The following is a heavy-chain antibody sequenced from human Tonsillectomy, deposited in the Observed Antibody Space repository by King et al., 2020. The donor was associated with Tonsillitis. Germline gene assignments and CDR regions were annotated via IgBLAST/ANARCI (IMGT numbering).Heavy chain of an antibody. CDR2: IDHSGST. CDR1: GGSFSGYY. CDR3: ARGNNRYRSYQKWFAP. V-gene: IGHV4-34*01. Sequence: VQLQQWGAGLLKPSETLSLTCAVYGGSFSGYYWSWSRQPPGKGLEWIGQIDHSGSTNYNPSLKSRVTISLDTSKNQFFLKLTSVTAADTAVYYCARGNNRYRSYQKWFAPWGQGTRVTVSS. J-gene: IGHJ5*02. D-gene: IGHD6-19*01.